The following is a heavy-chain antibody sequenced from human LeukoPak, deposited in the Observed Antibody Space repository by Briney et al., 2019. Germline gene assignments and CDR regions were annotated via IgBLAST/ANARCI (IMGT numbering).Heavy chain of an antibody. Sequence: SETLSLTCTVSGDSIRSFHWSWIRQPPGKGLEWIASMYYNGNTYYNPSLKYRVTTSIDTSKNQFSLNLTSVTAADTAVYYCARHVSSGGTYAHFDYWGQGTLVTVSS. CDR3: ARHVSSGGTYAHFDY. V-gene: IGHV4-59*01. CDR2: MYYNGNT. D-gene: IGHD1-26*01. CDR1: GDSIRSFH. J-gene: IGHJ4*02.